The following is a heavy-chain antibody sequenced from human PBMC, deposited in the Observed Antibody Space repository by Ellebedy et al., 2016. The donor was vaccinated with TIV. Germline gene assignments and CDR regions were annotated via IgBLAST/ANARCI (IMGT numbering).Heavy chain of an antibody. J-gene: IGHJ4*02. CDR2: INQSGRT. D-gene: IGHD3-9*01. Sequence: LRLSXAVSGGSMRSGPYCWSWIRQPPGKGLEWVGYINQSGRTYYNPSLKSRVTISVDRSRNKFSLELRSVSAADTAVYYCAKAPSLRYFDWLHDSWGQGTLVTVSS. V-gene: IGHV4-30-2*01. CDR3: AKAPSLRYFDWLHDS. CDR1: GGSMRSGPYC.